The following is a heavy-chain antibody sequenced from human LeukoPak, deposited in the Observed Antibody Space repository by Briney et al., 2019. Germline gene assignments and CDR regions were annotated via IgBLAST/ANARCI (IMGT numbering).Heavy chain of an antibody. CDR3: ARDFGSYYRHFDY. CDR2: ISSSSSYI. J-gene: IGHJ4*02. Sequence: GGSLRLSCAASGFTFSSYSMNWVRQAPGKGLEWVSSISSSSSYIYYADSVKSRFTISRDNAKNSLYLQMNSLRAEDTAVYYCARDFGSYYRHFDYWGRGTLVTVSS. CDR1: GFTFSSYS. D-gene: IGHD1-26*01. V-gene: IGHV3-21*01.